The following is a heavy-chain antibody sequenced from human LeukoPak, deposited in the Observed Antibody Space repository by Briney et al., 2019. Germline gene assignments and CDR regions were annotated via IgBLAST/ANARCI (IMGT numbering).Heavy chain of an antibody. CDR1: GGTFSSYA. D-gene: IGHD1-1*01. J-gene: IGHJ4*02. CDR2: IFPIFGTA. Sequence: GASVKVSCKASGGTFSSYAISWVQQAPGQGREWMGGIFPIFGTANYAQKFQGTVAITADESTSTAYMELSSLRSEDTAVYYCARSPLDHSPYYFDYWGQGTLVTVSS. CDR3: ARSPLDHSPYYFDY. V-gene: IGHV1-69*13.